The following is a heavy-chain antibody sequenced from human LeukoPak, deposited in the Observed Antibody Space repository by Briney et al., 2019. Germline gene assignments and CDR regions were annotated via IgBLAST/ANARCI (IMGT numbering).Heavy chain of an antibody. CDR3: ARDSSGWYGIAGYYYYGMDV. Sequence: ASVKVSCKASGYTFTSYGISWVRQAPGQGLEWMGWISAYNGNTNYAQKLQGRVTMTTDTSTSTAYMELRSPRSDDTAVYYCARDSSGWYGIAGYYYYGMDVWGQGTTVTVSS. J-gene: IGHJ6*02. CDR2: ISAYNGNT. CDR1: GYTFTSYG. V-gene: IGHV1-18*01. D-gene: IGHD6-19*01.